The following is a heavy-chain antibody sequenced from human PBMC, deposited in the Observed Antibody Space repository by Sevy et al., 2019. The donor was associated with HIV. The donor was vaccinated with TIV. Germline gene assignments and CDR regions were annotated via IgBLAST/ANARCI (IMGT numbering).Heavy chain of an antibody. V-gene: IGHV4-34*01. D-gene: IGHD3-10*01. CDR3: ARGVLWFGELFVWFDP. CDR2: INHSGST. Sequence: SETLSLTCAVYGGSFSGYYWSWIRQPPGKGLEWIGEINHSGSTNYNPSLKSRVTISVDTSKNQFSLKLSSVTAADTAVYYCARGVLWFGELFVWFDPWGQGTLVTVSS. J-gene: IGHJ5*02. CDR1: GGSFSGYY.